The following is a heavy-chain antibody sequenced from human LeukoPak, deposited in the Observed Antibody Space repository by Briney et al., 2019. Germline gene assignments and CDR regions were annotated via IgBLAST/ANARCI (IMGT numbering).Heavy chain of an antibody. J-gene: IGHJ5*02. Sequence: SETLSLTSTVSGDYISNYCWSWLRQPAGKGLEWIGRIYPSGSTHYNPSLKSRVTMSVDTSKNQFSLKLNSVTAADTAVYYCARSPGEYSGRPNGFDPWGQRSLVTFSS. CDR2: IYPSGST. CDR3: ARSPGEYSGRPNGFDP. D-gene: IGHD1-26*01. V-gene: IGHV4-4*07. CDR1: GDYISNYC.